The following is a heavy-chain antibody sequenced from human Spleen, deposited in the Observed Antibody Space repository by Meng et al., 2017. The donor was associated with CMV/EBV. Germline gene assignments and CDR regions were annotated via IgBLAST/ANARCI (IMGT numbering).Heavy chain of an antibody. J-gene: IGHJ5*02. Sequence: SCSSYASSGVRQAPGQGLEWMGGIIPIFGTANYAQKFQGRVTITTDESTSTAYMEMSSLRSEDTAVYYCARGGYCSSTSCLNNWFDPWGQGTLVTVSS. CDR2: IIPIFGTA. V-gene: IGHV1-69*05. CDR1: SCSSYA. D-gene: IGHD2-2*01. CDR3: ARGGYCSSTSCLNNWFDP.